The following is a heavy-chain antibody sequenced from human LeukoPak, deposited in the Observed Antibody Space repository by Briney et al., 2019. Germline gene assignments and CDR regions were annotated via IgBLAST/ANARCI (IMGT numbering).Heavy chain of an antibody. CDR3: ARRSGVLDSRDSRYHFDH. CDR1: GCTISSHD. D-gene: IGHD3-22*01. Sequence: TTSETLCLTCIASGCTISSHDWSWIRQPPGKGLEYIAYIYYSGSTDYNPYPKSRGTISLDTTTNQFSLHLISVLAADTAAVYCARRSGVLDSRDSRYHFDHWGQGTLVTVSS. V-gene: IGHV4-59*11. J-gene: IGHJ4*02. CDR2: IYYSGST.